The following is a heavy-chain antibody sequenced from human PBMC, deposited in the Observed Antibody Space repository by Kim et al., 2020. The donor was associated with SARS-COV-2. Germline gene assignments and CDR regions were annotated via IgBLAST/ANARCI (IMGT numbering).Heavy chain of an antibody. CDR3: ARVLPGGAFDI. CDR1: GYTFTSYY. D-gene: IGHD1-26*01. CDR2: INPSGGST. J-gene: IGHJ3*02. Sequence: ASVNVSCKASGYTFTSYYMHWVRQAPGQGLEWLGIINPSGGSTSYAQKFQGRVTMTRDTSTSTVYMELSSLSSEDTAVYYFARVLPGGAFDIWGQGTMFT. V-gene: IGHV1-46*01.